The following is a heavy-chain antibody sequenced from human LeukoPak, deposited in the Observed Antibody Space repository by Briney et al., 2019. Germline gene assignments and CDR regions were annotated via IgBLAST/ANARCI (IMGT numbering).Heavy chain of an antibody. CDR3: ARHPVSGGAHYFDY. D-gene: IGHD1-26*01. Sequence: SETLSLTCTVSNGSISSNYWSWIRQPAGKGLEWIGRIYMSESTYYNPSLTSRVTMSVDTSRNQISLKLTSVTVADTAVYYCARHPVSGGAHYFDYWGQGTLVTVSS. J-gene: IGHJ4*02. V-gene: IGHV4-4*07. CDR1: NGSISSNY. CDR2: IYMSEST.